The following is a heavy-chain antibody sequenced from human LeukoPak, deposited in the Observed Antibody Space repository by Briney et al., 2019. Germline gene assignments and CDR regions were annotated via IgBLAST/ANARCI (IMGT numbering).Heavy chain of an antibody. CDR1: GFTFSSYA. CDR3: AKHFNYDFWSGYPSLQYYFDY. V-gene: IGHV3-23*01. J-gene: IGHJ4*02. Sequence: GGSLRLSCAASGFTFSSYAMSWVRQAPGKGLEWVSAISGSGGSTYYADSVKGRFTISRDDSKNTLYLQMNSLRAEDTAVYYCAKHFNYDFWSGYPSLQYYFDYWGQGTLVTVSS. CDR2: ISGSGGST. D-gene: IGHD3-3*01.